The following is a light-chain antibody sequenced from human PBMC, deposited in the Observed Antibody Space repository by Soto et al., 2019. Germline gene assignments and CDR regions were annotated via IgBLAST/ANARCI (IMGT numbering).Light chain of an antibody. J-gene: IGKJ4*01. V-gene: IGKV4-1*01. CDR1: QSVLYSSNNKNY. CDR2: WAS. CDR3: QQYYTTLALT. Sequence: DIVMTQSPDSLAVSLGERATINCKSSQSVLYSSNNKNYLAWYQQKPGQPPKLLIYWASTRDSGVPERFSGSGYATDFTLTNSSLQDEDVAVYYCQQYYTTLALTFGGGTKVEIK.